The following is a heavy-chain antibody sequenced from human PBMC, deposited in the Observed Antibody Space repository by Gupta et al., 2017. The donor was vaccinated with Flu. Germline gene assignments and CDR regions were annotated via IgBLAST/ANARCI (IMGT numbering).Heavy chain of an antibody. CDR3: AAARGGYSHREWYFDL. D-gene: IGHD3-22*01. CDR1: GFTFTSSA. V-gene: IGHV1-58*02. J-gene: IGHJ2*01. Sequence: QMQLVQSGPEVKKPGTSVKVSCKAAGFTFTSSAMQWVRQARGQRLEWIGWIVVGSGNTNYAQKFQERVTITRDMSTSTAYMELSSLRSEDTAVYYCAAARGGYSHREWYFDLWGRGTLVTVSS. CDR2: IVVGSGNT.